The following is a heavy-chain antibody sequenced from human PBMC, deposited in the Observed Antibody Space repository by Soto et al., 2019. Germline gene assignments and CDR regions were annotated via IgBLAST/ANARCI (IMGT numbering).Heavy chain of an antibody. Sequence: GGSLRLSCAASGFTFSSYSMNWVRQAPGKGLEWVSYISSSSSTIYYADSVKGRFTISRDNAKNSLYLQMNSLRAEDTAVYYCARGHQYYDSSGPWGYFDRWGRGTLVTVS. J-gene: IGHJ2*01. CDR2: ISSSSSTI. CDR3: ARGHQYYDSSGPWGYFDR. D-gene: IGHD3-22*01. CDR1: GFTFSSYS. V-gene: IGHV3-48*01.